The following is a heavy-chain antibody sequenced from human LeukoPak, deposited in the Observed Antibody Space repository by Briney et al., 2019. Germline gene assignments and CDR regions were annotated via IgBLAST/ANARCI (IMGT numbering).Heavy chain of an antibody. V-gene: IGHV4-59*12. J-gene: IGHJ3*02. CDR2: IYYSGST. CDR1: GGSISSYY. Sequence: SETLSLTCTVSGGSISSYYWSWIRQPPGKGLEWIGYIYYSGSTNYNPSLKSRVTISVETSKNQFSLKLSSVTAADTAVYYCARGRGHYDSSDYYYEGDAFDIWGQGTMVTVSS. D-gene: IGHD3-22*01. CDR3: ARGRGHYDSSDYYYEGDAFDI.